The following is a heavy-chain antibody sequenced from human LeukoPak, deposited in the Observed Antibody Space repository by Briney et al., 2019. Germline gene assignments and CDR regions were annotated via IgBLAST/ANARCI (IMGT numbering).Heavy chain of an antibody. CDR3: ARGYTAGYSSGWLDY. CDR2: INPSGGST. D-gene: IGHD6-19*01. Sequence: ASVKVSCKASGYTFTSYYMHWVRQAPGQGLEWMGIINPSGGSTSYAQKFQGRVTMTRDTSTSTVYMELSSLRSEDTAVYYCARGYTAGYSSGWLDYWGQGTLVTVSS. V-gene: IGHV1-46*01. CDR1: GYTFTSYY. J-gene: IGHJ4*02.